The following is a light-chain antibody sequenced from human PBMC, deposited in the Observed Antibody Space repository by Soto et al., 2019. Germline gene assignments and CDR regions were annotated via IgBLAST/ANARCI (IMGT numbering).Light chain of an antibody. Sequence: QLVLTQPPSASGTPGQRVTISCSGSSSNIGSNTVSWYQQLPGTAPKLLIYSDHQRPSGVPDRLSGSKSGTSASLAISGLQSEDEADYYCAAWDDSLNGHVFGTGTKVTVL. J-gene: IGLJ1*01. CDR2: SDH. CDR1: SSNIGSNT. CDR3: AAWDDSLNGHV. V-gene: IGLV1-44*01.